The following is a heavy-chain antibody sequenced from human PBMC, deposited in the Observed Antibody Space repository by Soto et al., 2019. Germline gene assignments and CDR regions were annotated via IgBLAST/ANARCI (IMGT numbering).Heavy chain of an antibody. CDR2: ISHDGNNK. CDR3: ARASGHIYATLHGPFDH. Sequence: QVQLVESGGGVVQPGRSLRLSCAVSGFTFNRHPLHWVRQAPGKGLEWVAVISHDGNNKYYADSVKGRFTISRDNSMNMLYLQMHGLRTEDTAIFYCARASGHIYATLHGPFDHWGQGALVTVSS. D-gene: IGHD2-8*01. V-gene: IGHV3-30-3*01. CDR1: GFTFNRHP. J-gene: IGHJ4*02.